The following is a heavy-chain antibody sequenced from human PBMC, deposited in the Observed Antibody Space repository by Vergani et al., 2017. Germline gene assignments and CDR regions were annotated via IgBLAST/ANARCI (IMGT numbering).Heavy chain of an antibody. D-gene: IGHD6-19*01. CDR2: IILIFGTA. J-gene: IGHJ1*01. CDR3: ARDRVAGRTEYFQH. CDR1: GYTFTSYG. Sequence: QVQLVQSGAEVKKPGASVKVSCKASGYTFTSYGISWVRQAPGQGLEWMGGIILIFGTANYAQKFQGRVTITADESTSTAYMELSSLRSEDTAVYYCARDRVAGRTEYFQHWGQGTLVTVSS. V-gene: IGHV1-69*13.